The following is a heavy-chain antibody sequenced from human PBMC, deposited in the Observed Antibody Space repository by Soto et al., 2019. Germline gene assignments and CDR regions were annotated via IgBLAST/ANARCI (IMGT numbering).Heavy chain of an antibody. Sequence: PSETLSLSCTVSGGSISSYYLSWIRQPLGKGLEWIGYIYYSGSTNYNPSLKSRVTISVDTSKNQFSLKLSSVTAADTAVYYCARRWGRSFAHWGQGTLVTVSS. V-gene: IGHV4-59*08. CDR1: GGSISSYY. CDR2: IYYSGST. CDR3: ARRWGRSFAH. J-gene: IGHJ4*02. D-gene: IGHD2-15*01.